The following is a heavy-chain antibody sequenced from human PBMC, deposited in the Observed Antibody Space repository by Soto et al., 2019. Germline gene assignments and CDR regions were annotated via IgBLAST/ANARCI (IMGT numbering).Heavy chain of an antibody. D-gene: IGHD3-3*01. CDR2: ISYRGTT. CDR3: VRALGSRFMEWPRFDP. V-gene: IGHV4-30-4*01. CDR1: GASISSGDYY. J-gene: IGHJ5*02. Sequence: QVQLQESGPGLVKPSQTLSLTCTVSGASISSGDYYWSWIRQPPGKGLEWIAYISYRGTTYYNPSLKSRFTMSVDTSKNQFSLKLNSVNAADTAVYYCVRALGSRFMEWPRFDPWGQGTLVTVSS.